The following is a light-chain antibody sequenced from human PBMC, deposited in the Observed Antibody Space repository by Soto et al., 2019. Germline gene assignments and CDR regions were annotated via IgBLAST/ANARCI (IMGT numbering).Light chain of an antibody. V-gene: IGLV2-18*02. CDR1: SSDIGSYNR. J-gene: IGLJ2*01. Sequence: QSALTQPPSVSGSPGQSVTISCTGTSSDIGSYNRVSWYQQPPGTAPKLIIYEVSHRPSGVPDRFSGSKSGNTASLTISGLQADDEADYYCSSSTASITVVFGGGTKLTVL. CDR3: SSSTASITVV. CDR2: EVS.